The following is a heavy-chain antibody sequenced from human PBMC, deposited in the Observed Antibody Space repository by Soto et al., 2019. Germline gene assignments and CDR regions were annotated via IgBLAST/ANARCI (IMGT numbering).Heavy chain of an antibody. CDR3: AADRKIVGTIGAFDC. D-gene: IGHD1-26*01. CDR2: SAPEEGEP. V-gene: IGHV1-24*01. CDR1: KNTLTDFT. J-gene: IGHJ4*02. Sequence: GTSVNVSRKVPKNTLTDFTIDCLRQTPGKGLEWMGRSAPEEGEPIYPQKCQGRVSMTEDPSTDTAYMELTSLRFEDTAVYFCAADRKIVGTIGAFDCRGQGTQVTVSS.